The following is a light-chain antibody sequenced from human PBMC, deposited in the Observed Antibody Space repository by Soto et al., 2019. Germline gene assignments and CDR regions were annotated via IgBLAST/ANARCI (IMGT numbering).Light chain of an antibody. J-gene: IGLJ2*01. CDR3: SSFTTSTPWL. CDR1: SSDIGGQNS. CDR2: DVS. Sequence: QSVLTQPASVSGSPGQSITISCTGTSSDIGGQNSVSWYQQHPGNAPKLMIFDVSNRPPRGSDRFFGSKSDNTASLTISGLHAAAEAEYGCSSFTTSTPWLFGGGTKVT. V-gene: IGLV2-14*01.